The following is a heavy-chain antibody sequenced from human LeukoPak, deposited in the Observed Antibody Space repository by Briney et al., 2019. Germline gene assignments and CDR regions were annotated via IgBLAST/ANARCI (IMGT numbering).Heavy chain of an antibody. J-gene: IGHJ4*02. V-gene: IGHV4-59*01. CDR2: IYYSGST. D-gene: IGHD6-13*01. CDR3: ARVAIAAAWGASFFDY. CDR1: GGSISSYY. Sequence: PSETLSLTCTVSGGSISSYYWSWIRQPPGKGLEWIGYIYYSGSTNYNPSLKSRVTISVDTSKNQFSLKLSSVTAADTAVYYCARVAIAAAWGASFFDYWGQGTLVTVSP.